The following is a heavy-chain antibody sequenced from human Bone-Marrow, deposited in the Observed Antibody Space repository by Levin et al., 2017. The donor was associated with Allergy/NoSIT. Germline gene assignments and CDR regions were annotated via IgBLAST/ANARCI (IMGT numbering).Heavy chain of an antibody. J-gene: IGHJ4*02. D-gene: IGHD4-17*01. V-gene: IGHV3-9*01. Sequence: GGSLRLSCTVSGFTFDNHAFHWVRQAPGKGLQCVSHISWNGGSIVYADSVKGRFTISRDNARNSLYLQMDRLRADDTAFYYCARLSGDNGGPIDYWGQGALVTVSS. CDR2: ISWNGGSI. CDR1: GFTFDNHA. CDR3: ARLSGDNGGPIDY.